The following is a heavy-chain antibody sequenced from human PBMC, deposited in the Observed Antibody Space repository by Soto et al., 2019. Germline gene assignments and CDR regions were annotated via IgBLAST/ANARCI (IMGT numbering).Heavy chain of an antibody. Sequence: SGPTLVTPTETLTLTCNVSGFSLTTGRMGVSWIRQPPGKALEWLAHIFSDAERSYSRSLQGRLTVSKVGSGSHVVLTMTNMARLYAAKYFCGRMNAESDSSYYERDVWGQVT. J-gene: IGHJ6*02. CDR2: IFSDAER. CDR3: GRMNAESDSSYYERDV. D-gene: IGHD3-16*01. CDR1: GFSLTTGRMG. V-gene: IGHV2-26*01.